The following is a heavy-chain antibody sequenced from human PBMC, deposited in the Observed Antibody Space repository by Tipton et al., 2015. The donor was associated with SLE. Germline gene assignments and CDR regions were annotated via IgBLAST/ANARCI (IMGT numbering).Heavy chain of an antibody. Sequence: TLSLTCTVSGASIGSHHWTWIRQPPGKGLEWIGNIFYSGGTNYSPFLNSRITISVDTSKNQFSLKLTSVTAADTAVYYRARGGASSKWLDPWGQGILVTVSS. D-gene: IGHD6-6*01. J-gene: IGHJ5*02. CDR3: ARGGASSKWLDP. V-gene: IGHV4-59*11. CDR1: GASIGSHH. CDR2: IFYSGGT.